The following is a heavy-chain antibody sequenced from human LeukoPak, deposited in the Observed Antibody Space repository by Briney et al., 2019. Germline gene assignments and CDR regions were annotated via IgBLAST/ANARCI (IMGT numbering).Heavy chain of an antibody. CDR3: AKRSGPNSGPFDS. J-gene: IGHJ4*02. Sequence: GGSLRLSCVASGFIFTEYGMYWVRQAPGKGLEWVAFVRKDATEKKYADSVEGRFTISRDDSENTVYLKMNNLRVDDTAVYYCAKRSGPNSGPFDSWGQGTPVIVSS. V-gene: IGHV3-30*02. D-gene: IGHD1-1*01. CDR2: VRKDATEK. CDR1: GFIFTEYG.